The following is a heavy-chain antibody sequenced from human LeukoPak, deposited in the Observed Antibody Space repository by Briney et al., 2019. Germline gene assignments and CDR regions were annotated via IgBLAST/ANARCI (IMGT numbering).Heavy chain of an antibody. CDR3: ARGPGGYSYGYYFDY. Sequence: PSETLSLTCAVSGGSISSYYWSWIRQPPRKRLEWIGFFYYSGSTNYNPTLKSRVTISVDTSKNHFSLKLSSVTAADTAVYYCARGPGGYSYGYYFDYWGQGTLVTVSS. J-gene: IGHJ4*02. D-gene: IGHD5-18*01. V-gene: IGHV4-59*01. CDR1: GGSISSYY. CDR2: FYYSGST.